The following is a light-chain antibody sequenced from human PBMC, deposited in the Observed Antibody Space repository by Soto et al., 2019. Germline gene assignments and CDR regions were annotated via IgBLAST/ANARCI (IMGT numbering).Light chain of an antibody. Sequence: EIVMTQSPATLSVSPGERATLSCRASQSVSSNLAWYQQKPGQAPRLLIYGASTRATGIPARFSGSGSGTEFTLTISSLQPEAFAVYYCQQYNNWPSLTFGGGTKVEIK. J-gene: IGKJ4*01. CDR3: QQYNNWPSLT. CDR2: GAS. CDR1: QSVSSN. V-gene: IGKV3D-15*01.